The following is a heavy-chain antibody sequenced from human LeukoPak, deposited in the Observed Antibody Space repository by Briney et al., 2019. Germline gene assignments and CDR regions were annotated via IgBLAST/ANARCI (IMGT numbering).Heavy chain of an antibody. CDR1: GFTVSSNY. D-gene: IGHD2-2*01. J-gene: IGHJ6*02. Sequence: GGSLRLSCAASGFTVSSNYMSWVRQAPGKGLEWVSVIYSGGSTYYADSVKGRFTISRDDSKNTLYLQMNSLRAEDTAVHYCASAMPHGSYGLDVWAQGTTVNVSS. V-gene: IGHV3-66*01. CDR2: IYSGGST. CDR3: ASAMPHGSYGLDV.